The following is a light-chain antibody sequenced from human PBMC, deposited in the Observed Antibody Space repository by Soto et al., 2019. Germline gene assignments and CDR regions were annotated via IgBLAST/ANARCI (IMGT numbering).Light chain of an antibody. CDR2: AAS. CDR1: QSISSY. CDR3: QQTDSFPRT. V-gene: IGKV1-39*01. J-gene: IGKJ1*01. Sequence: DIQMTQSPSSLSASVGDRVTITCRASQSISSYLYWYQHKPGKAPKLLIYAASSLQTGVPSRFSGSRSGTDFALTISSLQRDDFATYYCQQTDSFPRTFGQGTKVDIK.